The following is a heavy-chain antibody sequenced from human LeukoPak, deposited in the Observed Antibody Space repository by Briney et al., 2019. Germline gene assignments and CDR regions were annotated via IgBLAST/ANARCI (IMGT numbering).Heavy chain of an antibody. J-gene: IGHJ4*02. V-gene: IGHV3-74*03. CDR2: IHSDGSST. Sequence: GGTLRLSCAASGFTFSSYWMNWVRQAPGKGLVWVSRIHSDGSSTTYVDSVKGRFTISRDNAKNTLYLQMNSLRAEDTAVYYCANASSGSYYLFDYWGQGTLVTVSS. CDR3: ANASSGSYYLFDY. D-gene: IGHD3-10*01. CDR1: GFTFSSYW.